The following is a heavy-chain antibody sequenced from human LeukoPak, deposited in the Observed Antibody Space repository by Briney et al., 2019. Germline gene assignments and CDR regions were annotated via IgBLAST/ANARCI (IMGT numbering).Heavy chain of an antibody. V-gene: IGHV3-23*01. Sequence: GGSLRLSCAASGFTFSSYGMSWVRQAPGKGLEWVSVISGSGGSTYYAASVKGRFTISRDNSKNTLYLQMNSLRAEDTAVYYCARIRAHSGYAFDIWGQGTMVTVSS. J-gene: IGHJ3*02. CDR1: GFTFSSYG. CDR2: ISGSGGST. D-gene: IGHD2/OR15-2a*01. CDR3: ARIRAHSGYAFDI.